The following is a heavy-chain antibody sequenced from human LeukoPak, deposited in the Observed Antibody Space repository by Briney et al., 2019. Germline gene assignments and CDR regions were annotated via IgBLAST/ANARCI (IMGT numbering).Heavy chain of an antibody. Sequence: SETLSLTCTVSGGSISSYYWSWIRQPPGKGLEWIGYIYYSGSTNYNPSLKSRVTISVDTSKNQFSLKLSSVTAADTAVYYCARHTTYYYGSGVGYWGQGTLVTVSS. V-gene: IGHV4-59*08. CDR3: ARHTTYYYGSGVGY. D-gene: IGHD3-10*01. J-gene: IGHJ4*02. CDR2: IYYSGST. CDR1: GGSISSYY.